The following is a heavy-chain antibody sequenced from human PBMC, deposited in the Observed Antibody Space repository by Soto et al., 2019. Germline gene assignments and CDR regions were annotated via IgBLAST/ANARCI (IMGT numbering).Heavy chain of an antibody. D-gene: IGHD1-26*01. CDR3: ARAIKRWEVHQYFDS. V-gene: IGHV1-69*06. J-gene: IGHJ4*02. CDR1: GSTFNNFA. Sequence: QVLLLQSGAEVKEPGSSVRVSCKVSGSTFNNFAFSWLRQAPGRGPEWMGGIVVVSNTVDYSRKFQDRVTITADTSTSTLYMELSSLTSEDTAVYYCARAIKRWEVHQYFDSWGQGTLLSVFS. CDR2: IVVVSNTV.